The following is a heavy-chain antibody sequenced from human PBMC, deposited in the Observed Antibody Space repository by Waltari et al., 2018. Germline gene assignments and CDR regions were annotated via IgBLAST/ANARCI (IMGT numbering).Heavy chain of an antibody. CDR3: ARDPDYGDYTDWYFDL. J-gene: IGHJ2*01. D-gene: IGHD4-17*01. Sequence: QVQLVQSGAEVKKPGSSVKVSCKASGGTFSSYAISWVRQAPGQGLEWMGRIIPIFGTANYAQQFQGRVTITADKSTSTAYMELSSLRSEDTAVYYCARDPDYGDYTDWYFDLWGRGTLVTVSS. V-gene: IGHV1-69*08. CDR2: IIPIFGTA. CDR1: GGTFSSYA.